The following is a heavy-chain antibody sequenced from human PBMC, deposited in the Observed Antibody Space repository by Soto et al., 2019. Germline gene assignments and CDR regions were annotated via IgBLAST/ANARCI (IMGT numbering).Heavy chain of an antibody. D-gene: IGHD1-26*01. CDR1: GGTFSSYA. Sequence: QVQLVQSGAEVKKPGSSVKVSCKASGGTFSSYAISWVRQDPGQGLEWMGGIIPIFGTANYAQKFQGRVTITADESTSTAYMELSSLRSEDTAVYYCARVSQVSSGGSYYYYGMDVWGQGTTVTVSS. V-gene: IGHV1-69*01. CDR3: ARVSQVSSGGSYYYYGMDV. J-gene: IGHJ6*02. CDR2: IIPIFGTA.